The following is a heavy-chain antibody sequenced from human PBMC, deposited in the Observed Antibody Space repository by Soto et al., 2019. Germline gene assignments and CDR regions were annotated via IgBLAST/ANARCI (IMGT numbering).Heavy chain of an antibody. CDR1: EDIFTNYW. J-gene: IGHJ4*02. Sequence: PGESLKISCKASEDIFTNYWIGWVRQMPGRGLEWMGIIYPGDSDTRYSPSFQGQVTFSVDKSINTAYLHLSTLKASDTAMYYCARQIYDSDTGPNFQYYFESWGQGTPVTVSS. CDR3: ARQIYDSDTGPNFQYYFES. D-gene: IGHD3-22*01. CDR2: IYPGDSDT. V-gene: IGHV5-51*01.